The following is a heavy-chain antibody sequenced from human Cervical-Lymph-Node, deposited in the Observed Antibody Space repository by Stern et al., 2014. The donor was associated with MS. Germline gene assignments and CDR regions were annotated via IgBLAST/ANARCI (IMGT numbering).Heavy chain of an antibody. CDR1: GGSVSSDAYY. J-gene: IGHJ4*02. Sequence: VQLQESGPGLVKPSETLSLTCTVSGGSVSSDAYYWSWIRQSPAKGLEWIGYIYHSGSSSYNPSLKSRVTMSVDTSKNQFSLRLTSVTAADTAVYYCGKQVREWGRGTLVTVSS. CDR3: GKQVRE. CDR2: IYHSGSS. V-gene: IGHV4-61*08.